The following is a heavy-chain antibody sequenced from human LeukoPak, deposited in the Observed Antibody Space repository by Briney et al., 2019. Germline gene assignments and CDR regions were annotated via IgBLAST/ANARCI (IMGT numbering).Heavy chain of an antibody. V-gene: IGHV3-30*01. Sequence: GGSLRLSCAASAFTFSSYAMHWVRQAPGKGLEWVAVISYDGGITNYADTVKGRFTITRDKSKNTLYLQLNSLRAEDAAVYYCARDSTYYYASGSSGPHYFDYWGQGTLVTVSS. CDR1: AFTFSSYA. CDR3: ARDSTYYYASGSSGPHYFDY. CDR2: ISYDGGIT. J-gene: IGHJ4*02. D-gene: IGHD3-10*01.